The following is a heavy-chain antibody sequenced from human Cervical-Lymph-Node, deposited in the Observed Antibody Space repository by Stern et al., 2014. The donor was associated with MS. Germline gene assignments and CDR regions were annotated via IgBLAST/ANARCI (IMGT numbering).Heavy chain of an antibody. CDR1: GFTFSSYA. J-gene: IGHJ4*02. CDR2: FSSDGIST. CDR3: AKRGSSPLDY. Sequence: EVQLAESGGGFIRPGGSLILSCAASGFTFSSYAMSWGRQAPGKGLECVSTFSSDGISTYYADSVKGRFTISRDNSKNTLFLQMNSLRAEDTAVYYCAKRGSSPLDYWGQGTLVTVSS. V-gene: IGHV3-23*04. D-gene: IGHD3-10*01.